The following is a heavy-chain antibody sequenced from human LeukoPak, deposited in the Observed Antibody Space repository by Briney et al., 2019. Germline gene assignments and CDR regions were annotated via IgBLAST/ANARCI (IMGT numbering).Heavy chain of an antibody. CDR1: GGSISSYY. V-gene: IGHV4-4*07. Sequence: SETLSLTCSVSGGSISSYYWSWIRQPAGKGLEWIGRIYSSGTITYNPSLQSRVTMSVDTSKNEFSLKLSSVTAADTAVYYCTRDSGTTGEVKFDPWGQGTLVAVSS. CDR3: TRDSGTTGEVKFDP. CDR2: IYSSGTI. D-gene: IGHD3-10*01. J-gene: IGHJ5*02.